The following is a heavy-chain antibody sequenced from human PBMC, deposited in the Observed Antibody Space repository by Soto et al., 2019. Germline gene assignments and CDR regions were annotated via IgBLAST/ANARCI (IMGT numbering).Heavy chain of an antibody. D-gene: IGHD4-17*01. CDR2: IYHSGST. V-gene: IGHV4-38-2*02. CDR3: ARGAATVTPGWFDP. Sequence: SEALSVTCSVSGYSISSGYYWGWIRQTPGKGLEWIASIYHSGSTYYNPSLKSRVTISVDTSKNQFSLKLTSVTAADTAVYYCARGAATVTPGWFDPWGQGIMVTVSS. CDR1: GYSISSGYY. J-gene: IGHJ5*02.